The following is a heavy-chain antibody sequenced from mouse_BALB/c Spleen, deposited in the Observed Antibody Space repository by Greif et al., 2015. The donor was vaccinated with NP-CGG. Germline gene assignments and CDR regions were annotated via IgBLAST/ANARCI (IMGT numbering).Heavy chain of an antibody. Sequence: QVQLQQSGAELARPGASVKMSCKASGYTFTSYTMHWVKQRPGQGLEWIGYINPSSGYTNYNQKFKDKATLTADKSSSAAYMQLSSLTSEDSAVYYCARIGNWGYFDYWGQGTTLTVSS. CDR2: INPSSGYT. CDR1: GYTFTSYT. D-gene: IGHD2-1*01. J-gene: IGHJ2*01. CDR3: ARIGNWGYFDY. V-gene: IGHV1-4*01.